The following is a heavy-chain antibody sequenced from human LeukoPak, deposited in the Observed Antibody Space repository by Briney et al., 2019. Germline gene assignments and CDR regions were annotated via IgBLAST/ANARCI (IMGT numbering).Heavy chain of an antibody. D-gene: IGHD2-15*01. CDR1: GGSIRNYY. CDR3: ARGNILCSGGSCSTNIDY. J-gene: IGHJ4*02. CDR2: IYTSGST. Sequence: SETLSLTCTVSGGSIRNYYWNWIRQPAGKGLEWIGRIYTSGSTNYNPSLKSRVTMSVDTSKNQFSLKLSSVTAADTAVYYCARGNILCSGGSCSTNIDYWGQGTLVTVSS. V-gene: IGHV4-4*07.